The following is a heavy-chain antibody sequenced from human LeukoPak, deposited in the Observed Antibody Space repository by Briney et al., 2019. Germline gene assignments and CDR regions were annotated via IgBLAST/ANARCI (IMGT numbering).Heavy chain of an antibody. V-gene: IGHV3-23*01. Sequence: PGGSLRLSCAASGFTFSTSAMNWVRQAPGKGLEWVSFISGSGGSTYYADSVKGRFTISRDNSKNTLYLQMNSLRAEDTAVYYCATLGIAAAGADFDYWGQGTLVTVSS. D-gene: IGHD6-13*01. CDR3: ATLGIAAAGADFDY. J-gene: IGHJ4*02. CDR1: GFTFSTSA. CDR2: ISGSGGST.